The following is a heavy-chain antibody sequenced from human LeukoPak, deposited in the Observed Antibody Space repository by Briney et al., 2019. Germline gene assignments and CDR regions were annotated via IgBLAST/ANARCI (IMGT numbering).Heavy chain of an antibody. CDR3: ARDGRGDGVPAENAFAI. D-gene: IGHD3-10*01. Sequence: GGSLRLSCAASGLTVSRNYMNWVRQAPGKGLEWVSVTYSGGSTYYADSVKGRFTISRDNSKNTLYLQINSLRAEDTAVYYCARDGRGDGVPAENAFAIWGQGTMVTVSS. J-gene: IGHJ3*02. V-gene: IGHV3-53*01. CDR1: GLTVSRNY. CDR2: TYSGGST.